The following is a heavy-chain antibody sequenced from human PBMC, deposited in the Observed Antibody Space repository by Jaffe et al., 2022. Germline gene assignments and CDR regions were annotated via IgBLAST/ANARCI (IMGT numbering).Heavy chain of an antibody. CDR3: AKSDGLCSGTGSYCPDS. CDR2: VNPDGGSP. J-gene: IGHJ4*02. D-gene: IGHD2-2*01. V-gene: IGHV3-74*01. Sequence: EVQLVASGGGLAQPGGSLRLSCAASGFAFSENWMHWVRQAPGKGLLWVSRVNPDGGSPTYADSVKGRFIIFRDNAKNTVYLQMDSLRDEDTAVYYCAKSDGLCSGTGSYCPDSWGQGTPVTVSS. CDR1: GFAFSENW.